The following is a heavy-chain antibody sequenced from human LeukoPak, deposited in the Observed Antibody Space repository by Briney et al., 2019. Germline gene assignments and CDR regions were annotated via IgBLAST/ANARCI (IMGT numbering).Heavy chain of an antibody. CDR1: GGSISSYY. CDR2: IYYSGST. J-gene: IGHJ4*02. CDR3: AREHRAVIVG. D-gene: IGHD3-22*01. V-gene: IGHV4-59*12. Sequence: PSETLSLTCTVSGGSISSYYWSWIRQPPGKGLEWIGYIYYSGSTYYNPSLKSRVTISVDTSKNQFSLKLSSVTAADTAVYYCAREHRAVIVGWGQGTLVTVSS.